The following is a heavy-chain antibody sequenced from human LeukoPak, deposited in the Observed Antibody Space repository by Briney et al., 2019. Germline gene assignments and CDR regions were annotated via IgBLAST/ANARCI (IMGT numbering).Heavy chain of an antibody. D-gene: IGHD2-15*01. V-gene: IGHV4-4*07. J-gene: IGHJ4*02. CDR1: GGSISSYY. Sequence: PSETLSLTCTVSGGSISSYYWSWIRQPAGKGLEWIGRIYTSGSTNYNPSLKSRVTMSVDTSKNQFSLKLSSVTAADTAVYYCASLQSPYCSGGSCYEVRDYRGQGTLVTVSS. CDR3: ASLQSPYCSGGSCYEVRDY. CDR2: IYTSGST.